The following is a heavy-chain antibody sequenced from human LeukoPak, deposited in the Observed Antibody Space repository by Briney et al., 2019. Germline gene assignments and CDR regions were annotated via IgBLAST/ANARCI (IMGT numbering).Heavy chain of an antibody. V-gene: IGHV3-48*03. CDR1: GFTFSTYE. D-gene: IGHD3-3*01. CDR3: ARDPLGEPYDFWSGYSTV. Sequence: GGSLRLSCTASGFTFSTYEMSWVRQAPGKGLEWISYISSSGGTIYYADSVKGRFTISRDNAKNSLYLQMNSLRAEDTALYYCARDPLGEPYDFWSGYSTVWGQGTLVTVSS. J-gene: IGHJ4*02. CDR2: ISSSGGTI.